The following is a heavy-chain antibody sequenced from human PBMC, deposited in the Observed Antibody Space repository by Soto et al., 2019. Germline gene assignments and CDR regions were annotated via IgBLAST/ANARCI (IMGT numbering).Heavy chain of an antibody. V-gene: IGHV4-34*01. CDR1: GGCSSGYY. Sequence: SGTLPLTCAVYGGCSSGYYWTWIRQPPGTGLEWIGEINHSGSTNYNPSLKSRVTISVDTSKNQFTLKLTSVTAADTAVYYCTRDKITGLFDYWGQGAPVTVSS. D-gene: IGHD2-8*02. CDR2: INHSGST. J-gene: IGHJ4*02. CDR3: TRDKITGLFDY.